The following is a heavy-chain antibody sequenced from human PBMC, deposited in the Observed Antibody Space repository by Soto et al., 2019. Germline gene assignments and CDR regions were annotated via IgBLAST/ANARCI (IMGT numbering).Heavy chain of an antibody. V-gene: IGHV4-34*01. CDR3: ARGPRYPLGYCSGGXCPGGYYYYYMDV. D-gene: IGHD2-15*01. CDR1: GGSFSGYY. Sequence: QVQLQQWGAGLLKPSETLSLTCAVYGGSFSGYYWSWIRQPPGKGLEWIGEINHSGSTNYNPSLKSRVTISVDTSKNQFSLKLSSVTAADTAVXYCARGPRYPLGYCSGGXCPGGYYYYYMDVWGKGTTVTVSS. J-gene: IGHJ6*03. CDR2: INHSGST.